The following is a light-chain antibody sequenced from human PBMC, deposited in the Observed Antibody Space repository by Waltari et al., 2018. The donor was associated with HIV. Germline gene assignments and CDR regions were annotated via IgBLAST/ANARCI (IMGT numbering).Light chain of an antibody. CDR2: EVT. J-gene: IGLJ3*02. Sequence: SALTQPPSASGSPGQSVTISCTGTSSDVGGYNHVSWYQQHPGKAPTRLVYEVTKRPPGVPNRFSGSKSGNTASLTVSGLQAEDEADYYCVSYAGVRDRWVFGGGTKLTVL. CDR1: SSDVGGYNH. CDR3: VSYAGVRDRWV. V-gene: IGLV2-8*01.